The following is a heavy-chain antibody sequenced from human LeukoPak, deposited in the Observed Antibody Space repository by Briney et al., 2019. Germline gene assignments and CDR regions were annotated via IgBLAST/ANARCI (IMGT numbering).Heavy chain of an antibody. J-gene: IGHJ3*02. Sequence: ASVKVSCKASGYTFTGYYMHWVRQAPGQGLEWIGIINPSGGSTNYAQKFQGRLTMTRDTSTSTVYMEVSGLRSEDTALYYCASLPAATGAHAFDIWGQGTMVIVSS. V-gene: IGHV1-46*01. CDR3: ASLPAATGAHAFDI. D-gene: IGHD2-2*01. CDR2: INPSGGST. CDR1: GYTFTGYY.